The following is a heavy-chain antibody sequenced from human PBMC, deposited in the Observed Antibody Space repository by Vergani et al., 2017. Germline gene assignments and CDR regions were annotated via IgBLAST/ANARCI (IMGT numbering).Heavy chain of an antibody. CDR2: IYTSGST. J-gene: IGHJ6*02. CDR1: GGSISSGSYY. D-gene: IGHD4-11*01. CDR3: AKDKARGAVTKYYYYYGMDV. V-gene: IGHV4-61*02. Sequence: QLQLQESGPGLVKPSGTLSLTCTVSGGSISSGSYYWSWIRQPAGKGLEWIGRIYTSGSTNHNPSLKSRVTISVDTSKNQFSLKLSSVTAADTAVYYCAKDKARGAVTKYYYYYGMDVWGQGTTVTVSS.